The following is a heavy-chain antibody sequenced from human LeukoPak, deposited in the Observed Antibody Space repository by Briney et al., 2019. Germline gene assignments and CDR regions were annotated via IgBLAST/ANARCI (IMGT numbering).Heavy chain of an antibody. CDR1: GYTFTGYY. Sequence: GSVKVSCKASGYTFTGYYMHWVRQAPGQGLEWMGGFDPEDGETIYAQKFQGRVTMTEDTSTDTAYMELSSLRSEDTAVYYCATMGTDYSGYYAGYWGQGTLVTVSS. D-gene: IGHD3-22*01. V-gene: IGHV1-24*01. CDR2: FDPEDGET. J-gene: IGHJ4*02. CDR3: ATMGTDYSGYYAGY.